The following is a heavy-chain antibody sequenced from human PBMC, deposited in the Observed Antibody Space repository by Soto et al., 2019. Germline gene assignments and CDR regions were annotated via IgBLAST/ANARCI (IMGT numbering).Heavy chain of an antibody. J-gene: IGHJ3*02. CDR3: ARGLGSENNGHFPAALDI. Sequence: QVQLQESGPGLAKPSQTVSLTCTVSGASLNTGEYFWTWLRQVPGKDLEWIGHIFNTGTIFYTPSLRGRVLMSIDTSDNDFSLHLESVTAADTAVYYCARGLGSENNGHFPAALDIWGPGTSVTVSA. CDR1: GASLNTGEYF. D-gene: IGHD2-8*01. V-gene: IGHV4-31*02. CDR2: IFNTGTI.